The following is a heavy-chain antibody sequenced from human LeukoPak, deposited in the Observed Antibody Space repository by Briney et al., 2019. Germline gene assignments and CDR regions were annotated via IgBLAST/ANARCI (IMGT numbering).Heavy chain of an antibody. D-gene: IGHD2-2*01. Sequence: GESLKISCKGSGYSFTSYWIGWVRQMPGKGLEWMGIIYPGDSDTRYSPSFQGQVTISADKSISTAYLQWSSLKASDTATYYCARSGTPYCSTTSCYLSYWGQGTLVTVSS. CDR1: GYSFTSYW. CDR2: IYPGDSDT. J-gene: IGHJ4*02. CDR3: ARSGTPYCSTTSCYLSY. V-gene: IGHV5-51*01.